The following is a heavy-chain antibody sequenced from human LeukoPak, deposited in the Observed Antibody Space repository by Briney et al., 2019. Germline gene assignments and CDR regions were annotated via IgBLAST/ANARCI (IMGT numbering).Heavy chain of an antibody. J-gene: IGHJ6*03. D-gene: IGHD3-9*01. CDR2: IHYTGTS. CDR3: ARCHYDILTGAYYYYYYMDV. V-gene: IGHV4-39*07. Sequence: SETLSLTCTVSGGSIRSSSYNWGWIRQPPGKGLEWIGSIHYTGTSYYNPSLKSRVTISIDTSKNQFSLKLNSVTAADTAVYYCARCHYDILTGAYYYYYYMDVWGKGTTVTISS. CDR1: GGSIRSSSYN.